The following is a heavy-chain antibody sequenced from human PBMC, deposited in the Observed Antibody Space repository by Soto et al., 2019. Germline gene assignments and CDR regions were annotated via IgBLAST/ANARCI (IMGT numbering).Heavy chain of an antibody. CDR2: IYYSGIT. D-gene: IGHD1-1*01. CDR3: AKITGHMCFAY. V-gene: IGHV4-31*03. CDR1: GDSISSGGYY. J-gene: IGHJ4*02. Sequence: QVQLQESGPGLVKPSQTLSLTSTVSGDSISSGGYYWSWIRQLPGKGLAWIGYIYYSGITYYNPSLKSRVTISVDTSKNHLSLNLSSVTAADTAVYYCAKITGHMCFAYWGQETLVTVSS.